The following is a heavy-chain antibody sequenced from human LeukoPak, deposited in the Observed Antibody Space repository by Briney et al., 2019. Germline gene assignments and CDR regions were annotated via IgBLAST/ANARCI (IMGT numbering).Heavy chain of an antibody. D-gene: IGHD3-10*01. CDR3: AREYYYGSGSSWFDP. CDR2: IKQDGSEK. Sequence: GGSLRLSCAASGFTFSSYWMSWVRQAPGKGLEWVANIKQDGSEKYYVDSVKGRFTISRDNAKNSLYLQMNSLRAEDTAVCYCAREYYYGSGSSWFDPWGQGTLVTVSS. V-gene: IGHV3-7*03. J-gene: IGHJ5*02. CDR1: GFTFSSYW.